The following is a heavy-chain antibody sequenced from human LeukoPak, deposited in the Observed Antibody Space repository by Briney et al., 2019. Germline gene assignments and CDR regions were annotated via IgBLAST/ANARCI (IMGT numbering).Heavy chain of an antibody. V-gene: IGHV3-20*04. J-gene: IGHJ4*02. CDR3: ARGTTYQRHDY. CDR1: GFTFDDYG. D-gene: IGHD2-2*01. Sequence: GGSLRLSCAASGFTFDDYGRSWVRHAPGKGLEWVSGINWNGGSTGYADSVKGRFTISRDNAENSLYLQMNSLRAEDTALYYCARGTTYQRHDYWGQGTLVTVSS. CDR2: INWNGGST.